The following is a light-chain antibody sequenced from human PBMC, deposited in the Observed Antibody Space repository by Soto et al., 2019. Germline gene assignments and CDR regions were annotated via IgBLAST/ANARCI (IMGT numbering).Light chain of an antibody. CDR3: QQSYSTPFT. CDR1: QSIISY. J-gene: IGKJ4*01. Sequence: DIQMTQSPSSLTASVGDGVTINCRASQSIISYLNWYQQKPGKAPKLLIYAASSLQSGVPSRFSGSGSGTDFTLTISSLQPEDFATYYCQQSYSTPFTFGGGTKVEIK. CDR2: AAS. V-gene: IGKV1-39*01.